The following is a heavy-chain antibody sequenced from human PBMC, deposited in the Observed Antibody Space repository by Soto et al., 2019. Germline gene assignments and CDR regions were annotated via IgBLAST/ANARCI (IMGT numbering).Heavy chain of an antibody. V-gene: IGHV3-43*01. J-gene: IGHJ6*02. Sequence: GGSLRLSCAASGFTFHDYTMHWVRQAPGKGLEWVSLISWDGGSTYYADSVKGRFTISRDNSKNSLYLQMNSLRTEDTALYYCAKDIIADSPYYYYGLDVWGQGTTVTVSS. CDR1: GFTFHDYT. D-gene: IGHD6-13*01. CDR2: ISWDGGST. CDR3: AKDIIADSPYYYYGLDV.